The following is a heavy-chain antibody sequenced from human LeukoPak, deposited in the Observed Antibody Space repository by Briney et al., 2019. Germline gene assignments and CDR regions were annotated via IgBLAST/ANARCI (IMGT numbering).Heavy chain of an antibody. V-gene: IGHV4-4*07. CDR2: IYTSGTT. CDR3: ARDVRRSSSSADSYYYYMDV. Sequence: SETLSLTCTVSDGSISNYYWSWIRQPAGKRLEWIGRIYTSGTTNYNPSLKSRVTMSVDTSKNHFSLNLDSVTAADTAVYYCARDVRRSSSSADSYYYYMDVWGKGTTVTVSS. D-gene: IGHD6-6*01. J-gene: IGHJ6*03. CDR1: DGSISNYY.